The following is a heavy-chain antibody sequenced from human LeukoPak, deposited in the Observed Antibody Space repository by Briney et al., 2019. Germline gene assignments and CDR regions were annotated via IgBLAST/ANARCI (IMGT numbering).Heavy chain of an antibody. V-gene: IGHV4-59*01. Sequence: SETLSLTCTVSGGSISSYYWSWIRQPPGKGLEWIGYIYCSGSTNYNPSLKSRVTISVDTSKNQFSLKLSSVTAADTAVYYCARGPYGKLDYWGQGTLVTVSS. CDR2: IYCSGST. D-gene: IGHD4-17*01. CDR1: GGSISSYY. CDR3: ARGPYGKLDY. J-gene: IGHJ4*02.